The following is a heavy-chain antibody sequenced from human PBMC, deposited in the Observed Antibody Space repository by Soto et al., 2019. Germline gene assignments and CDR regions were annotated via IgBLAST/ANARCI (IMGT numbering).Heavy chain of an antibody. V-gene: IGHV3-21*01. CDR3: MTEEFEVDY. D-gene: IGHD2-21*02. CDR1: GFALSSYA. CDR2: ISSSSNFK. Sequence: EVQLVESGGGLVKPGESLRLSCTVSGFALSSYAMTWVRQAPGKGLEWLASISSSSNFKYYGDSVKGRFIISRDNAKNSLYLQMNSLRVEDTAMYFCMTEEFEVDYWGQGTLVTVSS. J-gene: IGHJ4*02.